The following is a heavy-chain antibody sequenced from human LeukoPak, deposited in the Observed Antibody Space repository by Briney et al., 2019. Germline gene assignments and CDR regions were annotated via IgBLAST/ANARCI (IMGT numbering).Heavy chain of an antibody. CDR1: GYTFTSYG. V-gene: IGHV1-18*01. D-gene: IGHD3-16*02. J-gene: IGHJ3*02. CDR2: ISAYNGNT. CDR3: ARFMITFGGVIVHDAFDI. Sequence: ASVKVSCKASGYTFTSYGISWVRQAPGQGLEWMGWISAYNGNTNYARKLQGRVTMTTDTSTSTAYMELRSLRSDDTAVYYCARFMITFGGVIVHDAFDIWGQGTMVTVSS.